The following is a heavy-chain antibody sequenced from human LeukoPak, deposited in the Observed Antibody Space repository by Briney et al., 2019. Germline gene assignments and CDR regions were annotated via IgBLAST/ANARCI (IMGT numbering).Heavy chain of an antibody. CDR2: IHDSGST. Sequence: SETLSLTCSVSGGSISISSYYWGWIRQPPGKGLEWIGSIHDSGSTDYNPSLKSRATISVDTSKNQFSLKLSSVTAADTAVYYCASLYGGKSNNYYCDYWGQGTLVTVSS. CDR3: ASLYGGKSNNYYCDY. D-gene: IGHD4-23*01. V-gene: IGHV4-39*01. J-gene: IGHJ4*02. CDR1: GGSISISSYY.